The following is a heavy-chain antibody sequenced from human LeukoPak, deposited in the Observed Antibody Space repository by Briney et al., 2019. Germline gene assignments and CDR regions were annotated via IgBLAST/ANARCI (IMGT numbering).Heavy chain of an antibody. CDR3: ARWSSGYYYDY. CDR1: GFHFSAYP. CDR2: ISSNGGST. Sequence: PGGSLRLSCEASGFHFSAYPMTWVRQAPGKGLEYDSAISSNGGSTYYANSVKGRFTISRDNSKKTLYLQMGSLRAEDMAVYYCARWSSGYYYDYWGQGTLVTVSS. J-gene: IGHJ4*02. V-gene: IGHV3-64*01. D-gene: IGHD3-22*01.